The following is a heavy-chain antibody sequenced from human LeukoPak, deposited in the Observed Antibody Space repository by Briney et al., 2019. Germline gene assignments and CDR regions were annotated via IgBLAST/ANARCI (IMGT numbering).Heavy chain of an antibody. Sequence: GGSLRLSCAASGFTFSSSAMHWVRQAPGKGLEWVAVISYDGSNKYYADSVKGRFTISRDNSQNTLYLQMNSPRAEDTAVYYCARDSGPFDPWGQGTLVTVSS. V-gene: IGHV3-30-3*01. CDR2: ISYDGSNK. D-gene: IGHD3-10*01. J-gene: IGHJ5*02. CDR1: GFTFSSSA. CDR3: ARDSGPFDP.